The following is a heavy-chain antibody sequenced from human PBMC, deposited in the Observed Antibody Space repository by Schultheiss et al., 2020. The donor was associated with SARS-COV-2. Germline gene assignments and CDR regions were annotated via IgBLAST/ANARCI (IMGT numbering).Heavy chain of an antibody. Sequence: SETLSLTCTVSGDSVYNDRSYWSWIRQPPGKGLEWIGYIYYSGSTNYNPSLKSRVTISVDTSKNQFSLKLSSVTAADTAVYYCARLGSGWQIDYWGQGTLVTVSS. D-gene: IGHD6-19*01. V-gene: IGHV4-61*01. CDR3: ARLGSGWQIDY. CDR1: GDSVYNDRSY. CDR2: IYYSGST. J-gene: IGHJ4*02.